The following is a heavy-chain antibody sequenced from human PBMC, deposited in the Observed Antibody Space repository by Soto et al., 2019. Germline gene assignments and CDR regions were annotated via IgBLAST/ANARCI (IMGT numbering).Heavy chain of an antibody. CDR1: GGTLSSYA. J-gene: IGHJ5*02. V-gene: IGHV1-69*13. Sequence: SVKVSCKASGGTLSSYAISWVRQAPGQGLEWMGGIIPIFGTANYAQKFQGRVTITADESTSTAYMELSSLRSEDTAVYYCARVRFCGDSLINWFDPWGQGTLVTVSS. CDR3: ARVRFCGDSLINWFDP. D-gene: IGHD4-17*01. CDR2: IIPIFGTA.